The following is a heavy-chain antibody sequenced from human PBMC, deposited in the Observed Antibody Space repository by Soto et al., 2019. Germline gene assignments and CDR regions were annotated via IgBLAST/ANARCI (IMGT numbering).Heavy chain of an antibody. CDR1: GFSFSSYD. CDR2: IGTAGDT. CDR3: ARASFDSGSYYLHY. J-gene: IGHJ4*02. Sequence: PGGSLRLSCAASGFSFSSYDMHWVRQATGKGLEWVSAIGTAGDTYYPGSVKGRFTISRENAKNSLYLQMNSLRAGDTAVYYCARASFDSGSYYLHYWGQGTLVTVS. V-gene: IGHV3-13*01. D-gene: IGHD1-26*01.